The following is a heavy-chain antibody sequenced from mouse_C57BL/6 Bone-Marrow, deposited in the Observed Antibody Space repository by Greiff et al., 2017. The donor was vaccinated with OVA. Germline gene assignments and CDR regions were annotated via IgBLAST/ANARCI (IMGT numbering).Heavy chain of an antibody. CDR3: ARTYYGNLDY. CDR1: GYTFTSYT. D-gene: IGHD2-10*01. CDR2: INPSSGYT. V-gene: IGHV1-4*01. Sequence: QVQLQQSGAEPARPGASVKMSCKASGYTFTSYTMHWVKQRPGQGLEWIGYINPSSGYTKYNQKFKDKATLTADKFSSTAYMQLSSLTSEDSAVYYCARTYYGNLDYWGTGTTLTVSS. J-gene: IGHJ2*01.